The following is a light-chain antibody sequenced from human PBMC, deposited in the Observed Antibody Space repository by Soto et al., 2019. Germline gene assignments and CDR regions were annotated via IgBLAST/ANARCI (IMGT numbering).Light chain of an antibody. V-gene: IGKV3-20*01. CDR1: QSLSNSF. CDR2: GAS. J-gene: IGKJ4*01. Sequence: EILLTQSPGTLSLSPGDRANLSCRASQSLSNSFLAWYQQKPGQTPRLLISGASIRATDIPDRFRGSGSGTDFTLTISRLEPEDFAVYFCQQYGRLPLSFGGGTKVEIK. CDR3: QQYGRLPLS.